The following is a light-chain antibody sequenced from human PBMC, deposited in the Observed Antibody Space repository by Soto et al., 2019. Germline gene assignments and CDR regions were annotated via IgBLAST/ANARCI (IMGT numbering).Light chain of an antibody. Sequence: EIVLTQSPGTLSLSPGERATLSCRASQSVSSSYLGWYQQKPGQAPRLLIYGASSRATGIPDRFSGSGSGTDCTLTISRLEPEDFAVYYCQRYGSSPLYTFGQGTKLEIK. V-gene: IGKV3-20*01. CDR2: GAS. CDR3: QRYGSSPLYT. J-gene: IGKJ2*01. CDR1: QSVSSSY.